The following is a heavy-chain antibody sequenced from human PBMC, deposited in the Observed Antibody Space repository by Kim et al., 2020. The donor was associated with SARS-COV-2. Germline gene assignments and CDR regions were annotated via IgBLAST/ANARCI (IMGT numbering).Heavy chain of an antibody. J-gene: IGHJ4*02. V-gene: IGHV4-61*01. CDR1: GGSVSSGSYF. Sequence: SETLSLTCTVSGGSVSSGSYFWSWIRQPPGKGLEWIGYIYYSGSTNYNPSLKSRVTISVDTSKNQFSLKLSSVTAADTAMYYCAPFSRSGSFDYWGQGTLVTVSS. D-gene: IGHD3-10*01. CDR2: IYYSGST. CDR3: APFSRSGSFDY.